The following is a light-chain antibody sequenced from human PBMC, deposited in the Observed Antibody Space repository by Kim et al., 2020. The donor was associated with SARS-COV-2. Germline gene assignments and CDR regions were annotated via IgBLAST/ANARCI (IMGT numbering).Light chain of an antibody. V-gene: IGKV3-15*01. J-gene: IGKJ2*01. CDR3: QQYNNWPLT. Sequence: EIVMTQSPATLSVSPGERATLSCRASQSVNSNLAWYQQKPGQAPRLLIYGASTRATGIPASFIGSGSGTEFTLTISSLQSEDFAVYYCQQYNNWPLTFGQGTKLEI. CDR1: QSVNSN. CDR2: GAS.